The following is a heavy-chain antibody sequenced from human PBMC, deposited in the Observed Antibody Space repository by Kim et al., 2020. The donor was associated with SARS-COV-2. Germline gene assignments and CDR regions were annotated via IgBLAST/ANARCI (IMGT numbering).Heavy chain of an antibody. CDR2: IYYSGST. CDR1: GGSISSSSYY. D-gene: IGHD6-13*01. Sequence: SETLSLTCTVSGGSISSSSYYWGWIRQPPGKGLEWIGSIYYSGSTYYNPSLKSRVTISVDTSKNQFSLKLSSVTAADTAVYYCARQTYSSSWPGEFDYWGQGTLVTVSS. V-gene: IGHV4-39*01. J-gene: IGHJ4*02. CDR3: ARQTYSSSWPGEFDY.